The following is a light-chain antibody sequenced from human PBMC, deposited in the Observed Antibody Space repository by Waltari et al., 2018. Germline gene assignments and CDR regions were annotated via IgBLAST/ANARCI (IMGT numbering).Light chain of an antibody. J-gene: IGLJ2*01. Sequence: QSVLTQPPPVSGTPGQRVTTSCSGITSNIGAGHDVHWFQHLPGTAPKLLIYGNNNRPSGVPDRFSGSKSGTSASLAITGLQADDEADYFCQSFDNMLSGGVVFGGGTKLAVL. CDR2: GNN. V-gene: IGLV1-40*01. CDR1: TSNIGAGHD. CDR3: QSFDNMLSGGVV.